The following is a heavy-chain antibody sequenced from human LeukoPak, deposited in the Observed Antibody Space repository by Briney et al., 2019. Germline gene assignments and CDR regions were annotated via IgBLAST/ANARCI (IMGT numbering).Heavy chain of an antibody. V-gene: IGHV4-4*07. Sequence: PSETLFLTCTVPGGSISSYYWSRIRQPAAKGLEWIGRIYTSGSTNYNPSLQSRLTMSVVTSNNQYSLKLSSVSAADTALYYCARDSGYNVNDHDVNAFDIWGEGTMVTISS. J-gene: IGHJ3*02. D-gene: IGHD5-24*01. CDR2: IYTSGST. CDR3: ARDSGYNVNDHDVNAFDI. CDR1: GGSISSYY.